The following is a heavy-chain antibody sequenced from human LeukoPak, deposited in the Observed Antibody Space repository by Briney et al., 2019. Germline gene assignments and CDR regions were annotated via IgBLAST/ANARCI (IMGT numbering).Heavy chain of an antibody. CDR2: INRSGST. CDR3: ARRGGYCSSTSCFNWFDP. Sequence: PSETLSLTCAVYGGSFSGYYWSWIRQPPGKGLEWIGEINRSGSTNYNPSLKSRVTISVDTSKNQFSLKLSSVTAADTAVYYCARRGGYCSSTSCFNWFDPWGQGTLVTVSS. CDR1: GGSFSGYY. D-gene: IGHD2-2*01. V-gene: IGHV4-34*01. J-gene: IGHJ5*02.